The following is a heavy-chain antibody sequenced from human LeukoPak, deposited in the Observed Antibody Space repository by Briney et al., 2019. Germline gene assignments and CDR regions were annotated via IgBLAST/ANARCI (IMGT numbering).Heavy chain of an antibody. D-gene: IGHD3-9*01. V-gene: IGHV4-39*07. CDR3: ARDPDYDILTGSHC. CDR1: GGSISSSSYY. J-gene: IGHJ4*02. CDR2: VYYTGTT. Sequence: SETLSLTCTVSGGSISSSSYYWGWIRQPPGKGLEWIGSVYYTGTTYYNPSLKSRVTISVDTSKSQFSLKLSSVTAADAAVYYCARDPDYDILTGSHCWGQGTLVTVSS.